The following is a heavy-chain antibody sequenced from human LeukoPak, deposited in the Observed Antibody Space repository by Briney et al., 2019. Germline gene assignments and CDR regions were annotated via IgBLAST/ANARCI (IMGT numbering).Heavy chain of an antibody. CDR1: GYTFTNYA. CDR2: INAGNGNT. D-gene: IGHD6-19*01. CDR3: ARDPIAVAGTYYYHYGMDV. J-gene: IGHJ6*02. V-gene: IGHV1-3*01. Sequence: ASVKVSCKTSGYTFTNYAMHWVRQAPGQRLEWMGWINAGNGNTKYSQKFQGRVTITRDTSASTAYMELSSLRSEDTAVYYCARDPIAVAGTYYYHYGMDVWGQGTTVTVSS.